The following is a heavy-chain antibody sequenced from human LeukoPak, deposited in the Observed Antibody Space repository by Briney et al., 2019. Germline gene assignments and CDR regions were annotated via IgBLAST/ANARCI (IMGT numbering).Heavy chain of an antibody. CDR1: GGSISSTSHY. CDR3: ARLGYSVSWTDC. J-gene: IGHJ4*02. D-gene: IGHD6-13*01. CDR2: IYYSGST. Sequence: SETLSLTCTVSGGSISSTSHYWGWIRQPPGKGLEWIGSIYYSGSTYYNPSLKSRVTIFVDTFKNQFSLRLSSVTATDMAVYFCARLGYSVSWTDCWGQGILVTVSS. V-gene: IGHV4-39*01.